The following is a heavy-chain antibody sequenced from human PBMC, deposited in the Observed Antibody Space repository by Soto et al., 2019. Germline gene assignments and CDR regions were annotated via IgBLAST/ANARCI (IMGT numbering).Heavy chain of an antibody. CDR3: ARDGDGYNRVAFEI. Sequence: EVHLVESGGGLVQPGGSLRLSCEASGLTFSSYWMSWVRQAPGKGLEWVAIIKEDGTEIYYVDSVKGRFTISRDNAKNSLNLQMNSLRAEGTAVDDCARDGDGYNRVAFEIWGQGTMVTVSS. CDR1: GLTFSSYW. V-gene: IGHV3-7*04. CDR2: IKEDGTEI. D-gene: IGHD5-12*01. J-gene: IGHJ3*02.